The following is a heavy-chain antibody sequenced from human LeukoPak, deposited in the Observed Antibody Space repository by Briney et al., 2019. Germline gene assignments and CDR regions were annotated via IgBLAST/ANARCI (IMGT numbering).Heavy chain of an antibody. CDR2: IIPIFGTA. V-gene: IGHV1-69*01. Sequence: ASVKVSCEASGGTFSSYAISWVRQAPGQGLEWMGGIIPIFGTANYAQKFQGRVTITADESTSTAYMELSSLRSEDTAVYYCARDRDYYYYYYMDVWGKGTTVTVSS. J-gene: IGHJ6*03. CDR1: GGTFSSYA. CDR3: ARDRDYYYYYYMDV.